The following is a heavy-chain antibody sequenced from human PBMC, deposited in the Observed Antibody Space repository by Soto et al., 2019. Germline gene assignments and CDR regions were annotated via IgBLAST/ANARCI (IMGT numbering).Heavy chain of an antibody. CDR2: ISYDGSNK. CDR3: AKGVADYYYYYYGMDV. Sequence: QVQLVESGGGVVQPGRSLRLSCAASGFTFSSYGMHWVRQAPGKGLEWVAVISYDGSNKYYADSVKGRFTISRDNSKNTLYLQMNSLRAEDTGVYYCAKGVADYYYYYYGMDVWGQGTTVTVSS. J-gene: IGHJ6*02. D-gene: IGHD2-15*01. CDR1: GFTFSSYG. V-gene: IGHV3-30*18.